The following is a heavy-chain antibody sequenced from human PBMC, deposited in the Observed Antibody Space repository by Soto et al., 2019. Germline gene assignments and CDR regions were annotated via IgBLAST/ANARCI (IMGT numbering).Heavy chain of an antibody. Sequence: SVKVSCKASGGTFSSYAISCVRQAPGQGLEWMGGIIPIFGTANYAQKFQGRVTITADESTSTAYMELSSLRSEDTAVYYCARDRVSYGTLAYYGMDVWGQGTTVTVSS. D-gene: IGHD5-18*01. CDR2: IIPIFGTA. J-gene: IGHJ6*02. CDR3: ARDRVSYGTLAYYGMDV. CDR1: GGTFSSYA. V-gene: IGHV1-69*13.